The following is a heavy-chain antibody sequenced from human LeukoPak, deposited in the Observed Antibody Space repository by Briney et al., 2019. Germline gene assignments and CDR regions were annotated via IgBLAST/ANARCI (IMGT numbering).Heavy chain of an antibody. CDR2: IYYSGST. V-gene: IGHV4-39*01. J-gene: IGHJ4*02. CDR1: GGSISSSSYY. CDR3: ARQEMVRGVIVGGVAY. Sequence: SETLSLTCTVSGGSISSSSYYWGWIRQPPGKGLEWIGCIYYSGSTYYNPSLKSRVTISVDTSKNQFSLKLSSVTAADTAVYYCARQEMVRGVIVGGVAYWGQGTLVTVSS. D-gene: IGHD3-10*01.